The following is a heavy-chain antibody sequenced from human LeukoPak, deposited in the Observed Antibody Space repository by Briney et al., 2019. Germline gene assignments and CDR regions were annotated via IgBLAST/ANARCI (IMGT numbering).Heavy chain of an antibody. Sequence: GGSLRLSCTASGFTFSNYAMTWVRQAPGKGLEWVSAISGSGGTTYNADSVKGRFTISRDNSKNTLYLQMNSLRAEDTAVYYCARGTPSSSGWLYYGMDVWGQGTTVTVSS. CDR2: ISGSGGTT. J-gene: IGHJ6*02. V-gene: IGHV3-23*01. D-gene: IGHD6-19*01. CDR3: ARGTPSSSGWLYYGMDV. CDR1: GFTFSNYA.